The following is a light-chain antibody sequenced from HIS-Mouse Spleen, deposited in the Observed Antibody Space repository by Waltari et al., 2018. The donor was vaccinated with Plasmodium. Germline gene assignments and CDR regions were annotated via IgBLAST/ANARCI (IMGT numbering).Light chain of an antibody. Sequence: ALQMTQSPSPLSASVGDRVTLTCRASQGIRNDLGWYQQKPGKAPKLLISAASSLQSGVPSRFSGSGSGTDFTLTISSLQPEDFATYYCLQDYNYPYTFGQGTKLEIK. V-gene: IGKV1-6*01. CDR3: LQDYNYPYT. J-gene: IGKJ2*01. CDR1: QGIRND. CDR2: AAS.